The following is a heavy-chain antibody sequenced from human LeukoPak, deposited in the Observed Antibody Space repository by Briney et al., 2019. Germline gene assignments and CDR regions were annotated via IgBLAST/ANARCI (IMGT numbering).Heavy chain of an antibody. V-gene: IGHV3-21*01. J-gene: IGHJ4*02. CDR3: ARWIQGARVFDY. CDR1: GFTFSSYS. Sequence: GGSLRLSCAAPGFTFSSYSMNWVRQAPGKGLEWVSSISSSSSYIYYADSVKGRFTISRDNAKNSLYLQMNSLRAEDTAVYYCARWIQGARVFDYWGQGTLVTVSS. D-gene: IGHD5-18*01. CDR2: ISSSSSYI.